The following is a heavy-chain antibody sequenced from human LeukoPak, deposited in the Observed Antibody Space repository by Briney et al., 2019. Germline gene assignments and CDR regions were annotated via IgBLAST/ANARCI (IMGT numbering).Heavy chain of an antibody. Sequence: GGSLRLSCAASGFTLSSYWMSWVRPAPGKGLGWVANIKQDGSEKYYVDSVKGRFTISRDNAKNSLYLQMNSLRAEDTAVYYCARENRDFDWLLGWFDPWGQGTLVTVSS. D-gene: IGHD3-9*01. CDR2: IKQDGSEK. CDR1: GFTLSSYW. CDR3: ARENRDFDWLLGWFDP. V-gene: IGHV3-7*01. J-gene: IGHJ5*02.